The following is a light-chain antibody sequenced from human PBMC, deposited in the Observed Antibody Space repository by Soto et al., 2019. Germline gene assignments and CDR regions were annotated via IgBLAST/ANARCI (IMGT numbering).Light chain of an antibody. Sequence: EIVMTQSPATLSVSPGEGATLSCRASQSVSRYLAWYQQKPGQAPRLLIYDASIRATGIPVRFSGSGSGTDFTLTISRLEPEDFAVYYCQQYGSSPRTFGQGTRPEIK. V-gene: IGKV3-20*01. CDR1: QSVSRY. J-gene: IGKJ5*01. CDR3: QQYGSSPRT. CDR2: DAS.